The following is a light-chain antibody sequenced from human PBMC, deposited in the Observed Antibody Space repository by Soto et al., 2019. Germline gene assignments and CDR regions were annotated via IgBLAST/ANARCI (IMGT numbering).Light chain of an antibody. CDR1: SSDVGGYKY. V-gene: IGLV2-14*01. CDR3: SSYTSSSTWV. Sequence: QSALTQPASVSGSPGQSITISFTGTSSDVGGYKYVSWYQHHPGQAPKLMIHAVNSRPSGVSTRFSGSKSGNTASLTISGLQPEDEADYYCSSYTSSSTWVFGGGTKVTV. J-gene: IGLJ3*02. CDR2: AVN.